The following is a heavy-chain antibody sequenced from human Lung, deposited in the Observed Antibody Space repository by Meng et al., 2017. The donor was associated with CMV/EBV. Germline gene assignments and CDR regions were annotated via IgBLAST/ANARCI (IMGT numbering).Heavy chain of an antibody. CDR2: ISRSGNIK. D-gene: IGHD3-22*01. CDR3: AKDTARKYYDSSGYYCED. J-gene: IGHJ4*02. V-gene: IGHV3-48*03. CDR1: GFTFSGCE. Sequence: SXKISXVVSGFTFSGCEMNWVRLAPGKGLEWVSYISRSGNIKYSADSVKGRFNISRDNAWNALFLQMNSLRVKDTAVYFCAKDTARKYYDSSGYYCEDWGLGTXVNGYS.